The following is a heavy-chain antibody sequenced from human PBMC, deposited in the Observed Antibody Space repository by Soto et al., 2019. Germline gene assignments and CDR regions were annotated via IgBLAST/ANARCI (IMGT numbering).Heavy chain of an antibody. D-gene: IGHD3-22*01. V-gene: IGHV1-69*01. J-gene: IGHJ4*02. CDR1: GGTFSTFG. Sequence: QVQLVQSGAEVKKPGSSVKVSCTASGGTFSTFGITWVRQAPGQGLEWMGGIIPMFGTAHYAQKFQGRVTITAEESTRTVYMELSSLRSEDTAVYYCARFSPPRGYYAYWGQGTLVTVSS. CDR3: ARFSPPRGYYAY. CDR2: IIPMFGTA.